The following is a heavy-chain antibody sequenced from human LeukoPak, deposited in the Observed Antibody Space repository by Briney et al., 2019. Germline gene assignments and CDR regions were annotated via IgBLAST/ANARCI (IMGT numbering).Heavy chain of an antibody. CDR1: GFTVSGNH. Sequence: GGSLRLSCAASGFTVSGNHMNWVRQAPGKGLEWVSVIYSTGRIDYAESVNGRFTISRDNSENTFYLQMNDLRVEDTAVYYCARRRYSGSSQHFDYWGQGTLVTVSS. CDR3: ARRRYSGSSQHFDY. D-gene: IGHD1-26*01. J-gene: IGHJ4*02. V-gene: IGHV3-53*01. CDR2: IYSTGRI.